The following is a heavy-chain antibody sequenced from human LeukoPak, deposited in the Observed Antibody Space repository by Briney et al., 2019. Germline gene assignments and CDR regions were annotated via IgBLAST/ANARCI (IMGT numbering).Heavy chain of an antibody. Sequence: SETLSLTCAVYGGSFSGYYWSWIRQPPGKGLEWLGEINHSGSTNYNPSLKSRVTISVDTSKNQFSLKLSSVTAADTAVYYCAEGAVYYYGSVSELRRRNLFDPGGQGTLVTVS. D-gene: IGHD3-10*01. CDR1: GGSFSGYY. V-gene: IGHV4-34*01. J-gene: IGHJ5*02. CDR2: INHSGST. CDR3: AEGAVYYYGSVSELRRRNLFDP.